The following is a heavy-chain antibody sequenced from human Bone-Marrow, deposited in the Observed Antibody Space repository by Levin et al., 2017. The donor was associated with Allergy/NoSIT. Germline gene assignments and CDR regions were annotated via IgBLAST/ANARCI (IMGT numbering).Heavy chain of an antibody. V-gene: IGHV3-9*01. CDR3: AKDISGDGSNFDH. Sequence: SLKISCAVSGFNVDDYAMHWVRQAPGKGLEWVSGITWNRGKKDYADSVKGRFTISRDNAKNSLYLQMNSLRTEDTALYYCAKDISGDGSNFDHWGQGILVTVSS. CDR2: ITWNRGKK. D-gene: IGHD5-24*01. J-gene: IGHJ4*02. CDR1: GFNVDDYA.